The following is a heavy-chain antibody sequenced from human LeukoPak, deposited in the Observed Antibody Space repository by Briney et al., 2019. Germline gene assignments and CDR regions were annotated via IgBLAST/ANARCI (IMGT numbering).Heavy chain of an antibody. V-gene: IGHV3-21*01. CDR2: ISSSSSYI. Sequence: PGRSLRLSCAASGFTFDDYAMHWVRQAPGKGLEWVSSISSSSSYIYYADSVKGRFTISRDNAKNSLYLQMNSLRAEDTAVYYCARVKGSCSSTSCYGSDYWGQGTLVTVSS. D-gene: IGHD2-2*01. CDR3: ARVKGSCSSTSCYGSDY. J-gene: IGHJ4*02. CDR1: GFTFDDYA.